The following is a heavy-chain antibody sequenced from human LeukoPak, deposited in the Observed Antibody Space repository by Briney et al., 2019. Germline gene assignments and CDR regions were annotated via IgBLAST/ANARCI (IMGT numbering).Heavy chain of an antibody. CDR2: INPNSGGT. V-gene: IGHV1-2*02. D-gene: IGHD2-15*01. Sequence: ASVKVSCKASGYTFTGYYMHWVRQAPGQGLEWMGWINPNSGGTNYAQKFQGRVTMTRDTSISTAFMELSRLRSDDTAVYYCARDPRYCSSGSCYLFAFDIWGQGTMVTVSS. J-gene: IGHJ3*02. CDR1: GYTFTGYY. CDR3: ARDPRYCSSGSCYLFAFDI.